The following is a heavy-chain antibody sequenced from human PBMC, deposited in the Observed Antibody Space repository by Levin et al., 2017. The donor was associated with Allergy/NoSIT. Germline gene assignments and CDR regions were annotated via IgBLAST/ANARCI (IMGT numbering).Heavy chain of an antibody. CDR1: GGSISSYY. Sequence: SSETLSLTCTVSGGSISSYYWSWIRQPPGKGLEWIGYIYYSGSTNYNPSLKSRVTISVDTSKNQFSLKLSSVTAADTAVYYCARQRGQWTSFDPWGQGTLVTVSP. J-gene: IGHJ5*02. CDR2: IYYSGST. V-gene: IGHV4-59*08. CDR3: ARQRGQWTSFDP. D-gene: IGHD6-19*01.